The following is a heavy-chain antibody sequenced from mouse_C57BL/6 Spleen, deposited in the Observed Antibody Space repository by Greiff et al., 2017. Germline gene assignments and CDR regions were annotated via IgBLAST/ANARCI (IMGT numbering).Heavy chain of an antibody. CDR3: ARDGRLAY. J-gene: IGHJ3*01. CDR2: IDPNCGGT. V-gene: IGHV1-72*01. D-gene: IGHD1-1*01. Sequence: QVPLQQPGAELVKPGASVKLSCKASGYTFTSYWMHWVKKRPGRGLEWIGRIDPNCGGTKYNEQFKSKATRTVDKPASTAYMHLSSLTSEDSAVYYCARDGRLAYWGQGTLVTVSA. CDR1: GYTFTSYW.